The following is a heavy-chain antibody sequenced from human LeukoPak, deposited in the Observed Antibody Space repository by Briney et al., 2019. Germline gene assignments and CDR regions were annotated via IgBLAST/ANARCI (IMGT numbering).Heavy chain of an antibody. D-gene: IGHD6-19*01. J-gene: IGHJ4*02. CDR1: GFTFSSCA. Sequence: GGSLRLSCAASGFTFSSCAMTWVRQAPGKGLEWVSSISGSGDYTYYADSVEGRFTISRDSSKNTLYLQMNSLRAEDTAVHYCAKVTVGSSGWYLGYWGQGTLVTVSS. CDR2: ISGSGDYT. V-gene: IGHV3-23*01. CDR3: AKVTVGSSGWYLGY.